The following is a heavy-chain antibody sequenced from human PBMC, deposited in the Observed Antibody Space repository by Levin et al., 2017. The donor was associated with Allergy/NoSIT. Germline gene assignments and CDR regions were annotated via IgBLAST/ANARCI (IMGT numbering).Heavy chain of an antibody. CDR2: ISAYNGNT. CDR1: GYTFTSYG. D-gene: IGHD3-3*01. Sequence: ASVKVSCKASGYTFTSYGISWVRQAPGQGLEWMGWISAYNGNTNYAQKLQGRVTMTTDTSTSTAYMELRSLRSDDTAVYYCAVYVLRFLEWAYGMDVWGQGTTATVSS. J-gene: IGHJ6*02. CDR3: AVYVLRFLEWAYGMDV. V-gene: IGHV1-18*01.